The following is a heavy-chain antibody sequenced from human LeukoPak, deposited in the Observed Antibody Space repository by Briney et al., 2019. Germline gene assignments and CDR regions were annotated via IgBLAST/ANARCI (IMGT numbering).Heavy chain of an antibody. CDR2: ISSSSSYI. CDR1: GFTFSSYS. Sequence: GGSLRLSCAASGFTFSSYSMNWVRQAPGKGMEWVSSISSSSSYIYYADSVKGRFTISRDNAKNSLYLQMNSLRAEDTAVYYCARGRRRLDAFDIWGQGTMVTVSS. J-gene: IGHJ3*02. V-gene: IGHV3-21*01. CDR3: ARGRRRLDAFDI. D-gene: IGHD3-16*01.